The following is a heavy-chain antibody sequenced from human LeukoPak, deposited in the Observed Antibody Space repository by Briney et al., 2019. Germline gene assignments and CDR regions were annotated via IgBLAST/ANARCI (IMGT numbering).Heavy chain of an antibody. CDR1: GFTFSNFW. CDR3: AKFPYGDYVHY. D-gene: IGHD4-17*01. CDR2: IKGDGSEK. J-gene: IGHJ4*02. V-gene: IGHV3-7*05. Sequence: GGSLRLSCADSGFTFSNFWMSWVRQAPGKGLEWVANIKGDGSEKYHVDSVKGRFTISRDNAKNSLYLQMNSLRAEDTAVYYCAKFPYGDYVHYWGQGTLVTVSS.